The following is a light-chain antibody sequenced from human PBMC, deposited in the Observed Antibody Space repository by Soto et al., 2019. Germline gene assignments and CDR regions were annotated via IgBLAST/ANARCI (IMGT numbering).Light chain of an antibody. CDR1: QSVSSSY. J-gene: IGKJ1*01. CDR3: QQYGGA. CDR2: GAS. V-gene: IGKV3-20*01. Sequence: EIVLTQSPGTLSLSPGERATLSCRASQSVSSSYLAWYQQKPGQAPRLLIYGASRRATGIPDRFSGSGSGTDFTLTISRLEPEDFAVYYCQQYGGAFGQGPKVEIK.